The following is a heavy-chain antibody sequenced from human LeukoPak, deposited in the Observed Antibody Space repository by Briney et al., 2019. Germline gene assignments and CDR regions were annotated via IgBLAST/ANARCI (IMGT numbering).Heavy chain of an antibody. CDR3: ARVPSMIRGVVNYGMDV. Sequence: ASVKVSCKASGYTFTAYYLQWVRLAPGQGLEWMGWINPKSGGKESPQRSQGRVTMTMDTSINTAYMELRILTSDDTAVYYCARVPSMIRGVVNYGMDVWGQGTTVTVSS. CDR1: GYTFTAYY. D-gene: IGHD3-10*01. CDR2: INPKSGGK. V-gene: IGHV1-2*02. J-gene: IGHJ6*02.